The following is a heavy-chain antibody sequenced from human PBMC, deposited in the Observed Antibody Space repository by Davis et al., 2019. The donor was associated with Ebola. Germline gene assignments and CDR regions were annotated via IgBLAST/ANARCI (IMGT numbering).Heavy chain of an antibody. V-gene: IGHV4-39*01. J-gene: IGHJ4*02. Sequence: PSETLSLTCTVSGGSISSSSYYWGWIRQPPGKGLEWIGSIYYSGSTYYNPSLKSRVTISVDTSKNQFSLKLSSVTAADTAVYYCASKYYYDSSGYYSKGAYFDYWGQGTLVTVSS. CDR2: IYYSGST. CDR1: GGSISSSSYY. D-gene: IGHD3-22*01. CDR3: ASKYYYDSSGYYSKGAYFDY.